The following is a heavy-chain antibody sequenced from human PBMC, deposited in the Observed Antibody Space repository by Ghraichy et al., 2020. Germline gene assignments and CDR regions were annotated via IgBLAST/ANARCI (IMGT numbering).Heavy chain of an antibody. CDR2: IYYSGST. V-gene: IGHV4-30-4*01. CDR3: ARDNAYGRTDY. CDR1: GDSISSGNYY. J-gene: IGHJ4*02. Sequence: SETLSLTCTVSGDSISSGNYYWSWIRQPPGKGLEWFGYIYYSGSTYYNPSINSRIIMSVDTSKNQFSLKLSSVTAADTAVYYCARDNAYGRTDYWGQGTLVTVSS. D-gene: IGHD4-17*01.